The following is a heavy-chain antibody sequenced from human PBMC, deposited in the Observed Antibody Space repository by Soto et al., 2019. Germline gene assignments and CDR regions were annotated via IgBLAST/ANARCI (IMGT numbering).Heavy chain of an antibody. J-gene: IGHJ4*02. CDR2: ISAYNGNT. V-gene: IGHV1-18*01. D-gene: IGHD6-19*01. Sequence: ASVKVSCKASGYTFTSYGTSWVRQAPGQGLEWMGWISAYNGNTNYAQKLQGRVTMTTDTSTSTAYMELRSLRSDDTAVYYCARNPGIAVAGEFDYWGQGTLVTVSS. CDR1: GYTFTSYG. CDR3: ARNPGIAVAGEFDY.